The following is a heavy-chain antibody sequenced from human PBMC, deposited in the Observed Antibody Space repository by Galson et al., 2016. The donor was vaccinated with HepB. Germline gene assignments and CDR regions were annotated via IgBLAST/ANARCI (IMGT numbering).Heavy chain of an antibody. J-gene: IGHJ6*02. V-gene: IGHV1-3*01. Sequence: SVKVSCKASGYTFKNYAVHWVRQAPGQGLEWMGWINAGNGNTKYSQKFQGTVAFTRDASASTAYMELSSLRSQDTAGYYCARSYTYGPFYGLDVWGQGTTVTV. CDR3: ARSYTYGPFYGLDV. D-gene: IGHD5-18*01. CDR2: INAGNGNT. CDR1: GYTFKNYA.